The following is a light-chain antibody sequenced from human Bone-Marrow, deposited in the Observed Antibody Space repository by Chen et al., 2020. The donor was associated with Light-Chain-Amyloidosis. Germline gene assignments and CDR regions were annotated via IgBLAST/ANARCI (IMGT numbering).Light chain of an antibody. CDR3: QQYGTSPLT. V-gene: IGKV3-20*01. CDR2: GSS. CDR1: QTISSNY. J-gene: IGKJ4*01. Sequence: IVLTQSPSTLSLSPGEGANLSCRASQTISSNYLTWYQQKLGQAPRLLIYGSSSRATGIPDRFTGSGSGTDFTLTINRLEPEDFAMYYCQQYGTSPLTFGGGTKVEIK.